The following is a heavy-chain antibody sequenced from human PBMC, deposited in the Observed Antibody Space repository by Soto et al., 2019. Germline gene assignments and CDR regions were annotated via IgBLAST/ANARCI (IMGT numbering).Heavy chain of an antibody. V-gene: IGHV4-61*01. J-gene: IGHJ4*02. D-gene: IGHD2-8*01. CDR3: AGQEHCVNGICYFDY. CDR1: GGSASTGTYF. CDR2: IYYIGTT. Sequence: PSETLSLTCTVSGGSASTGTYFWNWIRQPPGKGLEWIGYIYYIGTTNYNPSLKSRVSISVDRSRNQFSLNLSSVTAADTAVYFCAGQEHCVNGICYFDYWGQGALVPSP.